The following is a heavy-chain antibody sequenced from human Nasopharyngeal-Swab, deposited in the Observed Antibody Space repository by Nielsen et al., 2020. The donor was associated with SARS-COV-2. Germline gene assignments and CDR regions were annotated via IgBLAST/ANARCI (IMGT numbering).Heavy chain of an antibody. V-gene: IGHV4-59*01. Sequence: SETLSLTCTVSGGSISSYYWSWIRQPPGKGLEWIGYIYYSGSTNYNPSLKSRVTISVDTSKNQFSLKLSPVTAADTAVYYCARESDYYDSSGSLGDAFDIWGQGTMVTVSS. D-gene: IGHD3-22*01. CDR2: IYYSGST. CDR3: ARESDYYDSSGSLGDAFDI. J-gene: IGHJ3*02. CDR1: GGSISSYY.